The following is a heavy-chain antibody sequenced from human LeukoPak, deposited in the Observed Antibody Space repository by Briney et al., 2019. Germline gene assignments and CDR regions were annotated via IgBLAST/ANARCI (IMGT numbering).Heavy chain of an antibody. CDR2: IGTAGDT. CDR3: VRAGASYDSRDDAFDI. J-gene: IGHJ3*02. Sequence: GGSLRLSCAASGFTFSSYEMHWVRQATGKGLEWVSAIGTAGDTYYPGSVKGRFTISRENAKNSLYLQMNSLRAGDTAVYYCVRAGASYDSRDDAFDIWGQGTMVTVSS. V-gene: IGHV3-13*01. D-gene: IGHD3-22*01. CDR1: GFTFSSYE.